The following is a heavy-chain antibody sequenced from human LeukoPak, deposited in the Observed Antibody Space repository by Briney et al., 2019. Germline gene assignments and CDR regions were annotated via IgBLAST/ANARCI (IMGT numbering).Heavy chain of an antibody. CDR1: GFTFSGYA. CDR3: ERDQNHPITMVRDFIGYFDY. CDR2: ISYDGNNK. D-gene: IGHD3-10*01. J-gene: IGHJ4*02. V-gene: IGHV3-30-3*01. Sequence: PGGSLRLSCAASGFTFSGYAMHWVRQAPGKGLEWVAVISYDGNNKYYADSVKGRFTISRDNSKNTLYLQMHSLRAEDTAVYYCERDQNHPITMVRDFIGYFDYWGQGTLVTVSS.